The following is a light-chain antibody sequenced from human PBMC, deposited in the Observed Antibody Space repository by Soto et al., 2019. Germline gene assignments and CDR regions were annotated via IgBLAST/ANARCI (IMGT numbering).Light chain of an antibody. CDR3: HQYVSWT. V-gene: IGKV3-15*01. CDR2: GAS. Sequence: IVMKQSPATLSVSPGERATLSCRASQSVSSNLAWYQQKPGQAPRLLIYGASTRATGIPARFSGSGSGTEFTLIISSLQSEDSAVYYCHQYVSWTFGQGTKV. CDR1: QSVSSN. J-gene: IGKJ1*01.